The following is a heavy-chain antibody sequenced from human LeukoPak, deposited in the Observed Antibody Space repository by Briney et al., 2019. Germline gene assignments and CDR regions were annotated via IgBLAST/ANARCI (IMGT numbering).Heavy chain of an antibody. CDR3: ARGKTRSYYYYDSSGPHFDY. Sequence: SETLSLTCAVYGGSFSGYYWSWIRQPPGKGLEWIGEINHSGSTNYNPSLKSRVTISVDTSKNQFSLKLSSVTAADTAVYYCARGKTRSYYYYDSSGPHFDYWGQGTLVTVSS. V-gene: IGHV4-34*01. D-gene: IGHD3-22*01. CDR1: GGSFSGYY. CDR2: INHSGST. J-gene: IGHJ4*02.